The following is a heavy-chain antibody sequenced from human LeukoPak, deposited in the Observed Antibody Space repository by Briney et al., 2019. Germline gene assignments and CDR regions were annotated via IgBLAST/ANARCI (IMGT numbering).Heavy chain of an antibody. D-gene: IGHD6-19*01. CDR2: ISGSGGST. Sequence: GGSLRLSCAASGFTFSSYAMSWVRQAPGKGLEWVSAISGSGGSTYYADSVKGRFTISRDNSKNTLYLQMNSLRAEDTAVYYCAWASGWYYYYYMDVWGKGTTVTVSS. CDR3: AWASGWYYYYYMDV. J-gene: IGHJ6*03. CDR1: GFTFSSYA. V-gene: IGHV3-23*01.